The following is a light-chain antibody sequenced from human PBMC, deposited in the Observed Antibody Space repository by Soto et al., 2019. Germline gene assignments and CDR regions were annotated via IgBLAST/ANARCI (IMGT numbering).Light chain of an antibody. CDR1: QTISSW. Sequence: DIQMTQSPSTLSGSVGDRVTITCRASQTISSWLAWYQQKPGKAPKLLIYKASTLKSGVPSRFSGSGSGTEFTLTISSLQPDDFATYYCQQGYSTPRTFGQGTKVDNK. CDR3: QQGYSTPRT. V-gene: IGKV1-5*03. CDR2: KAS. J-gene: IGKJ1*01.